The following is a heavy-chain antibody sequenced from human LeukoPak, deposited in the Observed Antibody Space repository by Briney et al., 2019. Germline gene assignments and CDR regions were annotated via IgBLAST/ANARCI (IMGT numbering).Heavy chain of an antibody. V-gene: IGHV4-59*08. CDR3: ARRGYGDY. CDR1: GGSISSYH. CDR2: IYNSGIT. Sequence: SETLSLTCTVSGGSISSYHWSWIRQTPGKGLEWIGHIYNSGITDYNPSLKSRVTISVDTSKNRFSLKLSSVTAADTAVYYCARRGYGDYWGQGTLVTVSS. J-gene: IGHJ4*02. D-gene: IGHD5-12*01.